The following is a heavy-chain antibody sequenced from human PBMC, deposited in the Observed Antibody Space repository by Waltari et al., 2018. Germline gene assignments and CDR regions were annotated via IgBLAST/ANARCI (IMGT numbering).Heavy chain of an antibody. CDR3: IRPFEMGID. V-gene: IGHV3-73*01. CDR2: IRSRTKGDAT. J-gene: IGHJ4*02. Sequence: EVQLVESGGALVQPGGSLKLSCAASGPIFSDYARHWVRQASGKGVEWVGRIRSRTKGDATAYAESVQGRFTISRDDSKNTAYLEMNSLKTDDTAVYYCIRPFEMGIDWGQGTLVTVSS. CDR1: GPIFSDYA. D-gene: IGHD7-27*01.